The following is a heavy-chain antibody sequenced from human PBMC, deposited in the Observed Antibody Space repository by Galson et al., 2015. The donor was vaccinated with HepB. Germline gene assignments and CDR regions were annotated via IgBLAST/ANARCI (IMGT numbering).Heavy chain of an antibody. Sequence: SLRLSCAASGFTVSSNYMSWVRQAPGKGLEWVSVIYSGGSTYYADSVKGRFTISRDNSKNTLYLQMNSLKAEDTAVYYCARDYYDIQDYWGQGTLVTVSS. D-gene: IGHD3-9*01. CDR1: GFTVSSNY. J-gene: IGHJ4*02. CDR3: ARDYYDIQDY. V-gene: IGHV3-53*05. CDR2: IYSGGST.